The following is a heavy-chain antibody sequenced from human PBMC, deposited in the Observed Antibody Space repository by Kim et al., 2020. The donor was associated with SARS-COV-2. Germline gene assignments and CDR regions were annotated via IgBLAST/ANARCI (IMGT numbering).Heavy chain of an antibody. V-gene: IGHV3-33*01. J-gene: IGHJ6*02. Sequence: KKDHADPVTGQFPICEDNSKNTLYLQVNSLRAEDTAVYYCARSLVYYGMDVWGQGTTVTVSS. CDR2: KK. CDR3: ARSLVYYGMDV. D-gene: IGHD2-2*01.